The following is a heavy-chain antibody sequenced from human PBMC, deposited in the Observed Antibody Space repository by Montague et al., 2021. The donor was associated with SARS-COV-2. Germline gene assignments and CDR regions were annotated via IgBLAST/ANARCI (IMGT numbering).Heavy chain of an antibody. CDR3: ARLLLELPGDY. V-gene: IGHV4-39*01. CDR2: VYYSGST. Sequence: SETLSLTCTVSGGSISGSNYYWAWIRQPPGKGLEWIGNVYYSGSTYDNPSLKSRVSISVDTSKNQFSLKLNSVTTADTAVYYCARLLLELPGDYWGQGTLVTVSS. J-gene: IGHJ4*02. D-gene: IGHD1-7*01. CDR1: GGSISGSNYY.